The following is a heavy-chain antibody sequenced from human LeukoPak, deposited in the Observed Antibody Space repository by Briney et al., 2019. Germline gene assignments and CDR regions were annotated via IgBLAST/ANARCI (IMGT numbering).Heavy chain of an antibody. CDR3: ARGILTGYFNFDY. J-gene: IGHJ4*02. V-gene: IGHV3-7*01. CDR2: IKQDGSEK. CDR1: GFTFSSYW. D-gene: IGHD3-9*01. Sequence: PGGSLRLSCAASGFTFSSYWMIWVRQAPGKGLEWVANIKQDGSEKYYVDSVKGRFTISRDNAKNSLYLQMNSLRAEDTAVYYCARGILTGYFNFDYWGQGTLVTVSS.